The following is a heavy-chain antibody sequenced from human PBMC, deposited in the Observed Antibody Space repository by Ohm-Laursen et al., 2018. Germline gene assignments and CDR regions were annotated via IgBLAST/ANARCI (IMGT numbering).Heavy chain of an antibody. CDR1: EVTFSSYW. V-gene: IGHV3-7*01. J-gene: IGHJ4*02. CDR3: ARDTRRGDFDY. CDR2: IKQDGSEK. Sequence: GSLRLSCAASEVTFSSYWMSWVRQAPGKGLEWVANIKQDGSEKNYVDSVKGRFTISRDNAKNSLYLQMNSLRAEDTAVYYCARDTRRGDFDYWGQGTLVTVSS.